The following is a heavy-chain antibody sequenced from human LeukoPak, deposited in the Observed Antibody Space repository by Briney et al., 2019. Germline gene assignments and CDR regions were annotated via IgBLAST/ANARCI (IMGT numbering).Heavy chain of an antibody. Sequence: ASVKVSCKASGGTFSSYTLSWVLQAPGQGLEWMGRIIPILGLANYAQKFQGRVTITADKSTSTAYMELSSLRSEDTAVYYCASHYGSGSYASDYWGQGTLVTVSS. J-gene: IGHJ4*02. D-gene: IGHD3-10*01. V-gene: IGHV1-69*02. CDR1: GGTFSSYT. CDR3: ASHYGSGSYASDY. CDR2: IIPILGLA.